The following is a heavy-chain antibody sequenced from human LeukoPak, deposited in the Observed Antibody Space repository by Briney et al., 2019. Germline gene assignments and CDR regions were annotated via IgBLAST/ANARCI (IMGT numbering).Heavy chain of an antibody. CDR2: INPNSGGT. Sequence: ASVKVSCKASGYTFTGYYMHWVRQAPGQGLEWMGRINPNSGGTNYAQKFQGRVTMTRDTSISTAYMELSRLRSDDTAVYYCALRYSGGWYFDYWGQGTLVTVSS. J-gene: IGHJ4*02. CDR1: GYTFTGYY. D-gene: IGHD6-19*01. V-gene: IGHV1-2*06. CDR3: ALRYSGGWYFDY.